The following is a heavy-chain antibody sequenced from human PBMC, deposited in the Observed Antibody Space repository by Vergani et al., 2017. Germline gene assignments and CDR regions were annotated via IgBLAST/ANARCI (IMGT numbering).Heavy chain of an antibody. Sequence: EVQLLESGGDLVQPGGSLRLSCAASGFTFNHYAMNWVRQAPGKGLEWVSSIKNTGDSTHYADSVKGRFTISRDSSKNTLYLQMNSLSAGDTAVYYCAKANPRNSGYDYLYYYHAMDVWGQGTTVTVSS. CDR3: AKANPRNSGYDYLYYYHAMDV. V-gene: IGHV3-23*01. CDR2: IKNTGDST. D-gene: IGHD5-12*01. J-gene: IGHJ6*02. CDR1: GFTFNHYA.